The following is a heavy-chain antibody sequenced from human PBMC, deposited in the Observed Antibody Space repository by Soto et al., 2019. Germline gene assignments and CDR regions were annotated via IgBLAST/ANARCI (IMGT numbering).Heavy chain of an antibody. CDR3: ARSGGLDRDFNY. CDR2: INAGFGNT. CDR1: GYTFTSYA. Sequence: ASVKVSCKASGYTFTSYAIHWVRQAPGQRLEWMGGINAGFGNTKYSQKFQDRVTITGDTSTSTAYMQLSSLRSGDTAVYYCARSGGLDRDFNYWGQGSLVTVSS. D-gene: IGHD2-15*01. V-gene: IGHV1-3*01. J-gene: IGHJ4*02.